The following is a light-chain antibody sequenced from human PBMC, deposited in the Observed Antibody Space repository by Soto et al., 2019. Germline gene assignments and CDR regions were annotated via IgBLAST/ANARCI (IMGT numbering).Light chain of an antibody. CDR1: QRISTN. V-gene: IGKV3-20*01. CDR2: AAS. CDR3: QQYGYSPT. Sequence: EIEMTQSPATLSVSPGESATLSCRASQRISTNLAWYQQKPGQAPRLLIYAASSRATGIPDRFSGSGSGTDFTLTISRLEPEDFAVYYCQQYGYSPTFGGGTKVDIK. J-gene: IGKJ4*01.